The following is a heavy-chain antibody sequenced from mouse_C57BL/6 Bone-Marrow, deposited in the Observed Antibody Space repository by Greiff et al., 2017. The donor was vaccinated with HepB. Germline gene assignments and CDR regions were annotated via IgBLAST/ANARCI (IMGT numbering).Heavy chain of an antibody. CDR1: GYTFTSYW. Sequence: QVQLQQPGAELVMPGASVKLSCKASGYTFTSYWMHWVKQRPGQGLEWIGEIDPSDSYTNYNQKFKGKSTLTVDKSSRTAYMQLSSLTSDDSAVYYCAREFPYYYGSSYDYAMDYWGQGTSVTVSS. J-gene: IGHJ4*01. CDR2: IDPSDSYT. D-gene: IGHD1-1*01. CDR3: AREFPYYYGSSYDYAMDY. V-gene: IGHV1-69*01.